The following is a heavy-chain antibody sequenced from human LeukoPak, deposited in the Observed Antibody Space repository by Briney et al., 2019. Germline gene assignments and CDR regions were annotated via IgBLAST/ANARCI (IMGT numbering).Heavy chain of an antibody. CDR2: IYSSGNT. CDR1: GGSISSYY. Sequence: SETLSLTCTVSGGSISSYYWSGIRQPPGKRLEWIGRIYSSGNTNYNPSLKSRVTMSVDTSKNQFSLRLSSVTAADTAVYYCAMRSGDVIRNAFNVWGQGTMVTVSS. V-gene: IGHV4-4*07. J-gene: IGHJ3*01. CDR3: AMRSGDVIRNAFNV. D-gene: IGHD3-10*01.